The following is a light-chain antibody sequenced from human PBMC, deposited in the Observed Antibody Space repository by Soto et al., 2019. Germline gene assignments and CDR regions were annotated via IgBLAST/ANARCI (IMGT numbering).Light chain of an antibody. J-gene: IGLJ1*01. CDR3: NSFRVSHLYV. CDR1: STDVGGYNA. Sequence: QSVRSQPASVCGSPGQTITISCTGTSTDVGGYNAVSWYQHHPGKAPKLIIYEVTHRPSGVSDRFSASKSGNTASLTISGLQAEDEADYYCNSFRVSHLYVFGTGTKVTVL. CDR2: EVT. V-gene: IGLV2-14*01.